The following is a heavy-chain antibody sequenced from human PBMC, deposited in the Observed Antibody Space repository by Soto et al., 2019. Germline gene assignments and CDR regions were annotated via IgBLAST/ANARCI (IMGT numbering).Heavy chain of an antibody. CDR3: ARDRGRIAAAGNYKSFFGTDV. CDR2: IYYSGST. V-gene: IGHV4-31*03. Sequence: QVQLQESGPGLVKPSQTLSLTCTVSGVSISRGGYYWTWIRQHPGKGLEWTGYIYYSGSTYYNPSLKSRVTISVDASKNQFSLKLSAVAAADTAVYYCARDRGRIAAAGNYKSFFGTDVWGQGTTVTVSS. D-gene: IGHD6-13*01. J-gene: IGHJ6*02. CDR1: GVSISRGGYY.